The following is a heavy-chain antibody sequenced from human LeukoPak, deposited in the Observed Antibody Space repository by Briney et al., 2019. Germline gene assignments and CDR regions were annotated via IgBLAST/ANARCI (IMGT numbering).Heavy chain of an antibody. CDR2: INPNSGGT. CDR1: GYTFTGYY. CDR3: ARKDIVVVPAASKAFDI. D-gene: IGHD2-2*01. J-gene: IGHJ3*02. Sequence: GASVKVSCKASGYTFTGYYMHWVRQAPGQGLEWMGWINPNSGGTNYAQKFQGRVTMTWDTSISTAYMELSRLRSDDTAVYSCARKDIVVVPAASKAFDIWGQGTMVTVSS. V-gene: IGHV1-2*02.